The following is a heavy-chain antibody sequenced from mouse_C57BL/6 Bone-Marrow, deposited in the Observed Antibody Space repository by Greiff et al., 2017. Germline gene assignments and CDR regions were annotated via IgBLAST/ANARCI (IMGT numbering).Heavy chain of an antibody. Sequence: QVQLQQSGAELVKPGASVKLSCKASGYTFTSYWMHWVKQRPGRGLEWIGMIHPNSGSTNYNEKFKSKATLTVDKSSSTAYMQLSSLTSEDSAVYYCASPSTVVAVYRYFDVWGTGTTVTVSS. D-gene: IGHD1-1*01. CDR1: GYTFTSYW. V-gene: IGHV1-64*01. CDR3: ASPSTVVAVYRYFDV. CDR2: IHPNSGST. J-gene: IGHJ1*03.